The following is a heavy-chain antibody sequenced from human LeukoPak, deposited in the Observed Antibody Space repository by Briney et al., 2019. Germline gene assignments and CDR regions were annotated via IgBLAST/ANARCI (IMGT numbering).Heavy chain of an antibody. CDR1: GFTFSDYY. V-gene: IGHV3-11*01. CDR2: ISSSGSTI. CDR3: ARDSLFATTSGGSDY. J-gene: IGHJ4*02. Sequence: PGGSLRLSCAASGFTFSDYYMGWIRQAPGKGLEWVSYISSSGSTIYYADSVKGRFTISRDNAKNSLYLQMNSLGAEDTAVYYCARDSLFATTSGGSDYWGQGTLVTVSS. D-gene: IGHD3-16*01.